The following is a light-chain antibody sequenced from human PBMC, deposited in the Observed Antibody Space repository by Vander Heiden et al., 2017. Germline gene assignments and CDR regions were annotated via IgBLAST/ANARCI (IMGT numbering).Light chain of an antibody. Sequence: QSALTQPASVSGSPGQSLTISCTGTSSDVGGYNFVSWYQHHPGKAPKLMIYNVNSRPSGVSNRFSGSKSGNTASLTISGLQAEDEADYYCSSYTTSSTLVFGGGTKLTVL. V-gene: IGLV2-14*03. J-gene: IGLJ3*02. CDR3: SSYTTSSTLV. CDR1: SSDVGGYNF. CDR2: NVN.